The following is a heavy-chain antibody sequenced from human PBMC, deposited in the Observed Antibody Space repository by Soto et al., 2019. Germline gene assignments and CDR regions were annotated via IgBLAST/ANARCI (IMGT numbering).Heavy chain of an antibody. D-gene: IGHD3-10*01. J-gene: IGHJ6*03. Sequence: QVQLVQSGAEVKKPGASVKVSCKASGYTFTSYYMHWVRQAPGQGLEWMGIINPSGGSTSYAQKFQGRVTMTRDTSTSTVYMELSSLRSEHTAVYYCARGEYGPGSKTLSYYMDVWGKGTTVTVSS. V-gene: IGHV1-46*03. CDR2: INPSGGST. CDR1: GYTFTSYY. CDR3: ARGEYGPGSKTLSYYMDV.